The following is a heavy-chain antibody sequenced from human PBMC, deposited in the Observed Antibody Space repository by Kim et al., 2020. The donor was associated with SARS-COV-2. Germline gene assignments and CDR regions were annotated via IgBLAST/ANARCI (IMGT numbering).Heavy chain of an antibody. CDR3: ARLSFTAMVNGIFDY. J-gene: IGHJ4*02. D-gene: IGHD5-18*01. Sequence: QKLQGRVTITADESTSTAYMELSSLRSEDTAVYYCARLSFTAMVNGIFDYWGQGTLVTVSS. V-gene: IGHV1-69*01.